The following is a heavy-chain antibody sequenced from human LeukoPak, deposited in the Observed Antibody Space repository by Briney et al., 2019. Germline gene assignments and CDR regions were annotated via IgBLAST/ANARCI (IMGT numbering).Heavy chain of an antibody. J-gene: IGHJ6*03. D-gene: IGHD3-10*01. Sequence: SETLSLTCTVSGGSISSYYWSWIRQPAGKGLEWIGRIYTSGSTDYNPSLKSRVTMSVDTSKNQFSLKLSSVTAADTAVYYCARWTGSAFGESLGMDVWGKGTTVTISS. CDR2: IYTSGST. V-gene: IGHV4-4*07. CDR1: GGSISSYY. CDR3: ARWTGSAFGESLGMDV.